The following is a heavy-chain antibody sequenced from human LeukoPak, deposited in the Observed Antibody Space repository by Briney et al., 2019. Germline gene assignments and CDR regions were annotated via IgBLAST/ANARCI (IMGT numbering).Heavy chain of an antibody. CDR3: ARLQKVLRYFDWLPTTFNWFDP. Sequence: ASVKVSCKASGYTFINYGINWVRQAPGQGLEWMGWISAYNGNTNYAQSLQGRVTMTRNTSISTAYMELSSLRSEDTAVYYCARLQKVLRYFDWLPTTFNWFDPWGQGTLVTVSS. CDR2: ISAYNGNT. V-gene: IGHV1-18*01. D-gene: IGHD3-9*01. CDR1: GYTFINYG. J-gene: IGHJ5*02.